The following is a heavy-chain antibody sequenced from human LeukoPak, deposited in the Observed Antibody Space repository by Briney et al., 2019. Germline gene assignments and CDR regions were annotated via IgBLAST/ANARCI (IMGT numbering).Heavy chain of an antibody. V-gene: IGHV4-61*02. J-gene: IGHJ6*03. CDR2: IYPSGST. CDR1: GGSISSGYYY. CDR3: AGLLGYYYYYYMDV. Sequence: PSETLSLTCTVSGGSISSGYYYWNWIRQPAGKGLEWIGRIYPSGSTNYNPSLKSRVTISLDTSKNQYSLKLSSVTAADTAVYYCAGLLGYYYYYYMDVWGKGTTVTVSS.